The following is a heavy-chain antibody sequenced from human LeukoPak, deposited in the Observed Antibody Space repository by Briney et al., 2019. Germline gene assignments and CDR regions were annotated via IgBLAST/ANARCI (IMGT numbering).Heavy chain of an antibody. CDR3: VRDGPGGIEARKRYYGMDV. Sequence: PGGSLRLSCAASGFTFSIYWMSWVRQAPGKGLEWVASRNQDGSEKYYVDSVKGRCTSSRDNAKTSLYLQMSSLRAEDAAAYYCVRDGPGGIEARKRYYGMDVWGQGTTVSVSS. D-gene: IGHD6-6*01. J-gene: IGHJ6*02. V-gene: IGHV3-7*05. CDR2: RNQDGSEK. CDR1: GFTFSIYW.